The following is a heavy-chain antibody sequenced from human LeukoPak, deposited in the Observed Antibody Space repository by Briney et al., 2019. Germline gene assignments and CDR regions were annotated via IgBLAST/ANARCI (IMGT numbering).Heavy chain of an antibody. CDR3: AKDWYLYGSGSQYYFDY. D-gene: IGHD3-10*01. J-gene: IGHJ4*02. CDR1: GFTFSSYG. V-gene: IGHV3-30*02. Sequence: GGSLRLSCAASGFTFSSYGMHWVRQAPGKGLEWVAFIRYDGSNKYYADSVKGRFTISRDNSKNTLYLQMNSLRAEDTAVYYCAKDWYLYGSGSQYYFDYWGQGTLVTVSS. CDR2: IRYDGSNK.